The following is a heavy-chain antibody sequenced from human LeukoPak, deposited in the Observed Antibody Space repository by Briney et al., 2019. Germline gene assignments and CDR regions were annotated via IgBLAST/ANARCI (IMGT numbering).Heavy chain of an antibody. Sequence: GGSLRLSCAASGFTFSSYSMNWVRQAPGKGLEWVSSISSSSSYIYYADSVKGRFTISRDNAKNSLYLQMNSLRAEDTAVYYCARAWELLDSGYYYMDVWGKGTTVTVSS. CDR1: GFTFSSYS. D-gene: IGHD1-26*01. CDR3: ARAWELLDSGYYYMDV. CDR2: ISSSSSYI. V-gene: IGHV3-21*01. J-gene: IGHJ6*03.